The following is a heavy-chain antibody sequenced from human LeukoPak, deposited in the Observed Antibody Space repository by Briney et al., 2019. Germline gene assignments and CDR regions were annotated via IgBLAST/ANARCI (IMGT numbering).Heavy chain of an antibody. D-gene: IGHD1-26*01. CDR1: GGTFSSYA. V-gene: IGHV1-69*13. CDR3: ARDNSVGDYAWWFDP. J-gene: IGHJ5*02. Sequence: SVKVSCKASGGTFSSYAISWVRQAPGQGLEWMGGIIPIFGTANYAQKFQGRVTITADESTSTVYMELSSLRSEDTAVYYCARDNSVGDYAWWFDPWGQGTLVTVSS. CDR2: IIPIFGTA.